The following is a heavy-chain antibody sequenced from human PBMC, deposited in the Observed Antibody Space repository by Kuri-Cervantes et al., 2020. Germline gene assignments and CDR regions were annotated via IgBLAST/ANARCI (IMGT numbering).Heavy chain of an antibody. D-gene: IGHD3-10*01. CDR3: ARGIWXGELGGDY. CDR2: INPNSGGT. CDR1: GYSXTSYW. Sequence: GESLKISCKGSGYSXTSYWIGWVRQAPGQGLEWMGWINPNSGGTNYAQKFQGRVTMTRDTSISTAYMELSRLRSDDTAVYYCARGIWXGELGGDYWGQGTLVTVSS. J-gene: IGHJ4*02. V-gene: IGHV1-2*02.